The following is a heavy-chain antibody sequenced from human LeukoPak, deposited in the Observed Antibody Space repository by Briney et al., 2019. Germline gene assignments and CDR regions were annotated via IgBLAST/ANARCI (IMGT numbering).Heavy chain of an antibody. J-gene: IGHJ3*02. CDR1: GYTFTDYY. V-gene: IGHV1-2*06. D-gene: IGHD2-15*01. CDR2: INPNGGDT. CDR3: VRDCSGGSCPDI. Sequence: ASVKVSCKASGYTFTDYYMHWVRQAPGQGLEWMGRINPNGGDTNYAQKFQGRVTMTRDTSISTAYLELNRLRSDDTAVYYCVRDCSGGSCPDIWGQGTMVTVSS.